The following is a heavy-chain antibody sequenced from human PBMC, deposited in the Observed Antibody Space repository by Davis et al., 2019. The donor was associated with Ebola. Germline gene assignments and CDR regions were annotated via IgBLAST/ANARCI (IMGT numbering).Heavy chain of an antibody. CDR1: GGSISSSSYY. J-gene: IGHJ4*02. Sequence: SETLSLTCTVSGGSISSSSYYWGWIRQPPGKGLERIGSIYYSGSTYYNPSLKSRVTISVDTSKNQFSLKLSSVTAADTAVYYCARQRILTGYYKRGWFDYWGQGTLVTVSS. CDR3: ARQRILTGYYKRGWFDY. D-gene: IGHD3-9*01. V-gene: IGHV4-39*01. CDR2: IYYSGST.